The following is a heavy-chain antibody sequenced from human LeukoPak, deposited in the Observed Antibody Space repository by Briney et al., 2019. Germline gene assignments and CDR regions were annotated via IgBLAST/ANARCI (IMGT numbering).Heavy chain of an antibody. V-gene: IGHV5-51*01. J-gene: IGHJ6*02. CDR2: IYPGDSDT. CDR1: GYRFTSDW. Sequence: GESLKISCKGSGYRFTSDWIGWVRQMPGKGLEWMGIIYPGDSDTRYSPSFQGQVTISADKSISTAYLQWSSLKASDTAMYYCARPTTAYHYYYGMDVWGQGTTVTVSS. CDR3: ARPTTAYHYYYGMDV. D-gene: IGHD1-26*01.